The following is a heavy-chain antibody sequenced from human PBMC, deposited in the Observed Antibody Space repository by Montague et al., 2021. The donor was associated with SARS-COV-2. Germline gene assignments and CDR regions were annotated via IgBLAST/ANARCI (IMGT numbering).Heavy chain of an antibody. CDR3: ARGEGVMVYVYGMDV. D-gene: IGHD2-8*01. CDR2: IYYSGST. CDR1: GGSIISGGYY. V-gene: IGHV4-31*03. J-gene: IGHJ6*02. Sequence: TLSLTCTVSGGSIISGGYYWSWIRQHPGNFLEWIGYIYYSGSTNYTPSLKSRLTISVDTSKNQFSLKLSSVTAADTAVYYCARGEGVMVYVYGMDVWGQGTTVTVYS.